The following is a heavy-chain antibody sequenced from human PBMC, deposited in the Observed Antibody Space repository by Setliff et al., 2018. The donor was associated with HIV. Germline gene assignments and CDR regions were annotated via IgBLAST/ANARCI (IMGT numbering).Heavy chain of an antibody. V-gene: IGHV1-24*01. Sequence: ASVKVSCKVSGYTLTELSIHWVRRAPGKGLEWMGGFDPQYDKTLYAQKFQGRVTMSEDTSTDTAYMELSSRRFEDAAVYDCATRAYDSRGYLRSRVSGAAFDIWGQGTMVTVSS. CDR2: FDPQYDKT. CDR3: ATRAYDSRGYLRSRVSGAAFDI. D-gene: IGHD3-22*01. CDR1: GYTLTELS. J-gene: IGHJ3*02.